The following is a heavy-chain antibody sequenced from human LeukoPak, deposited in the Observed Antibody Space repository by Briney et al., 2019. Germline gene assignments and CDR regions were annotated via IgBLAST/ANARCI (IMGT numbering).Heavy chain of an antibody. D-gene: IGHD3-22*01. J-gene: IGHJ4*02. Sequence: GGSLRLSCAASGFTFSSYEMNWVRQAPGKGLEWVSYISSSGSTIYYADSVKGRFTISGDNAKNSLYLQMNSLRAEDTAVYYCARGWRYYDSSGYYEPEGYWGQGTLVTVSS. V-gene: IGHV3-48*03. CDR2: ISSSGSTI. CDR3: ARGWRYYDSSGYYEPEGY. CDR1: GFTFSSYE.